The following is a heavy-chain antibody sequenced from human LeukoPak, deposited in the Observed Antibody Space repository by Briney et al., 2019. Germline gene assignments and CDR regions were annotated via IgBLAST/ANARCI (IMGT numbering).Heavy chain of an antibody. Sequence: PGGSLRPSCAASGFTFSNYWMSWVRQAPGKGLEWVANIKQDGSEKYYVDSVKGRFTISRDNAKNSLFLQMNSPRAEDTAVYYCASFTRNTGGFQWGQGTLVTVSS. CDR3: ASFTRNTGGFQ. CDR1: GFTFSNYW. D-gene: IGHD2-8*02. CDR2: IKQDGSEK. J-gene: IGHJ4*02. V-gene: IGHV3-7*01.